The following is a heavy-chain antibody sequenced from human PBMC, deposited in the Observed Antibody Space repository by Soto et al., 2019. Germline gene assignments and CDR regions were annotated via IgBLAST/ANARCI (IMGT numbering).Heavy chain of an antibody. Sequence: QVQLQESGPGLVKPSGTLSLTCAVSSGSISSSNWWSWVRQPPGTGLEWIGEIYHSGSTNYNPSLKSRVTISVDKSKNQFSLKLSSVTAADTAVYYCARESVDCSGGSCLYYFDYWGQGTLVTVSS. D-gene: IGHD2-15*01. J-gene: IGHJ4*02. CDR3: ARESVDCSGGSCLYYFDY. CDR1: SGSISSSNW. V-gene: IGHV4-4*02. CDR2: IYHSGST.